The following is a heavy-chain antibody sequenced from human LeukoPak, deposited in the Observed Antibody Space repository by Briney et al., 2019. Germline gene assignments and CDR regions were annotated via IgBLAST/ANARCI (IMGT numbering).Heavy chain of an antibody. CDR1: GYTLTELS. V-gene: IGHV1-24*01. J-gene: IGHJ2*01. Sequence: ASVKVSCKVPGYTLTELSMHWVRQAPGKGLEWMGGFDPEDGETIYAQKFQGRVTMTEDTSTDTAYMELSSLRSEDTAVYYCATTYLRYYYGSGSYFDLWGRGTLVTVSS. CDR3: ATTYLRYYYGSGSYFDL. CDR2: FDPEDGET. D-gene: IGHD3-10*01.